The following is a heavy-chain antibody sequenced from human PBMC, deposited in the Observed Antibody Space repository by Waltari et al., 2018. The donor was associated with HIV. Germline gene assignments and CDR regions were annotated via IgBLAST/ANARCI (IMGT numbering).Heavy chain of an antibody. D-gene: IGHD2-21*01. Sequence: EVQLVESGGGLVKPGGSLRLSCVASGFTFSNAWMSWVRQAPGKGLKWVVRIKSKTDGGTTDYAAPVKGRFTISRDDSKNTLYLQMNSLKTEDTAVYYCITVPWKVVIATWGQGTLVTVSS. CDR3: ITVPWKVVIAT. CDR1: GFTFSNAW. V-gene: IGHV3-15*01. CDR2: IKSKTDGGTT. J-gene: IGHJ5*02.